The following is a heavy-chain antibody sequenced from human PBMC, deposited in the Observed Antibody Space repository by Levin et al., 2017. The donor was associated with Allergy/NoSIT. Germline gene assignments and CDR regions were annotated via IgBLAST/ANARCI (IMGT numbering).Heavy chain of an antibody. CDR2: IKSKTDGGTT. Sequence: GESLKISCAASGFTFNNAWMSWVRQAPGKGLEWVGRIKSKTDGGTTDYAAPVKGRFTISRDDSKNTLYLQMNSLKTEDTAVYYCTTDHPPNYCDFWSGYYTSFDYWGQGTLVTVSS. D-gene: IGHD3-3*01. J-gene: IGHJ4*02. CDR3: TTDHPPNYCDFWSGYYTSFDY. CDR1: GFTFNNAW. V-gene: IGHV3-15*01.